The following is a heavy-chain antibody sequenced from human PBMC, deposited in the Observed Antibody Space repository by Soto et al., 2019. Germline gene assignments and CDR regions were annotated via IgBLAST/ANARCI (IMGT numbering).Heavy chain of an antibody. D-gene: IGHD3-10*01. V-gene: IGHV1-18*01. Sequence: QVQLVQSGAEVKKPGASVKVSCKTSGYTFSNYGIAWVRQAPGQGLEWMGWISVYNYNTNYAQKLQGRVTMTRDISTSPAYMELRSLISDDTAVYYCARVGGYYGSGTYPFDYWGQGTLVTVSS. CDR2: ISVYNYNT. CDR1: GYTFSNYG. CDR3: ARVGGYYGSGTYPFDY. J-gene: IGHJ4*02.